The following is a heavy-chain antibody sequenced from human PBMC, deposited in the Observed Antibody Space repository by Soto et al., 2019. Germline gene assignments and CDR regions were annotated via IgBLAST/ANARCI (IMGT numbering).Heavy chain of an antibody. D-gene: IGHD4-17*01. V-gene: IGHV3-7*03. J-gene: IGHJ4*02. CDR2: INQDGSER. CDR3: AVYGYGVSEAAY. CDR1: GLTFRNDW. Sequence: PGGSFRLSCAGSGLTFRNDWLSWVRQAPGKGLEWVANINQDGSERYYVDSVRGRCTISRDNVENSLYLQLNSLRPEDTAVYYCAVYGYGVSEAAYWGQGTLVTVSS.